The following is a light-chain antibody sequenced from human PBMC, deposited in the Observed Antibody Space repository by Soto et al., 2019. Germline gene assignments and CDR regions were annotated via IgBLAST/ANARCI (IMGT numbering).Light chain of an antibody. CDR1: QSVTSTY. CDR2: GAS. Sequence: EIVLTQSPGTLSLSPGERATLSCRASQSVTSTYLAWYQQKPGQPPRLLIYGASNRATGIPDRFSGSGSGTDFTLTISRLEPGDFTVYYCQQYHSLPTTFGPGTKVDI. CDR3: QQYHSLPTT. J-gene: IGKJ3*01. V-gene: IGKV3-20*01.